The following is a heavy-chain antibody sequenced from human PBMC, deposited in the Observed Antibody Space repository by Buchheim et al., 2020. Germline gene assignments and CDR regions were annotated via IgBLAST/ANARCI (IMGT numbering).Heavy chain of an antibody. Sequence: QLQLQESGSGLVKPSQTLSLTCTVSGGSISIGDYSWSWIRHPPGRGLEWIGYMHQSGNTYYNPTFEIRVTISADRSKNKFSLKLNSVTAADTAVYYCARFVWGNNRNRNFDYWGQGTL. J-gene: IGHJ4*02. CDR1: GGSISIGDYS. CDR3: ARFVWGNNRNRNFDY. V-gene: IGHV4-30-2*01. CDR2: MHQSGNT. D-gene: IGHD3-16*02.